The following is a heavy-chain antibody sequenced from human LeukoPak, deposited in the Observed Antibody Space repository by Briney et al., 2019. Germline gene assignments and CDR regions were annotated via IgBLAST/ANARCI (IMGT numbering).Heavy chain of an antibody. J-gene: IGHJ6*03. CDR3: ARVLELREGYYYYYMDV. Sequence: SETLSLTCTVSGYSISSGYYWSWIRQPPGKGLEWIGYIYYSGSTNYNPSLKSRVTISVDTSKNQFSLKLSSVTAADTAVYYCARVLELREGYYYYYMDVWGKGTTVTVSS. V-gene: IGHV4-61*01. D-gene: IGHD1-7*01. CDR1: GYSISSGYY. CDR2: IYYSGST.